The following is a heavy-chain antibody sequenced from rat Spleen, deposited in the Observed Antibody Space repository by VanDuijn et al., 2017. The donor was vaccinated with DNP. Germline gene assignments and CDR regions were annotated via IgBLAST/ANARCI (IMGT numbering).Heavy chain of an antibody. D-gene: IGHD1-12*02. CDR2: ISTSGGST. V-gene: IGHV5-31*01. J-gene: IGHJ2*01. CDR3: ARHYYDGSYYFDY. CDR1: GFTFNNYW. Sequence: EVQLVESGGGLVQPGRSLKLSCVVSGFTFNNYWMTWIRQVPGKGLEWVASISTSGGSTYYRDSVKGRFTVSRDNAKSTLYLQMDSLRSEDTATYYCARHYYDGSYYFDYWGQGVMVTVSS.